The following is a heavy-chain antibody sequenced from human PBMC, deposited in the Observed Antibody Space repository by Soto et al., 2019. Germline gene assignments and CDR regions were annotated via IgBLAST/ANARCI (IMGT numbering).Heavy chain of an antibody. CDR1: GGSLSGYY. CDR2: VKDGGHT. CDR3: ARGQEGVVATH. Sequence: QVQLQQWGAGLLKPSETLSLNCAVTGGSLSGYYWSWIRQPPGKGLEWIGEVKDGGHTNYSPSLRGRVTISSDTSNTQFTLGLNSVTAAETGVYYCARGQEGVVATHWDQGSLVTVSS. J-gene: IGHJ4*02. D-gene: IGHD5-12*01. V-gene: IGHV4-34*01.